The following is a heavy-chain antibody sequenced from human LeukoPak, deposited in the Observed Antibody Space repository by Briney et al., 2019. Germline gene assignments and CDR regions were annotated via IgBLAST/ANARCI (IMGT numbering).Heavy chain of an antibody. D-gene: IGHD5-24*01. V-gene: IGHV3-7*01. CDR3: ARDRGWLQFDC. CDR1: GFTFSSYW. Sequence: GGSLRLSCAASGFTFSSYWISWVRQAPGRGLEWVANIKEDGSEKYYVDSVKGRFTISRDNVKNSLYLQMNSLRAEDTAVYYCARDRGWLQFDCWGQGTLVTVPS. J-gene: IGHJ4*02. CDR2: IKEDGSEK.